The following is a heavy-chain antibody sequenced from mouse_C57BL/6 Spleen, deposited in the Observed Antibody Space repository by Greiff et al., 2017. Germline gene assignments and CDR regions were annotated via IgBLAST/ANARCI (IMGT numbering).Heavy chain of an antibody. Sequence: VQLQQPGAELVRPGSSVKLSCKASGYTFTSYWMHWVKQRPIQGLEWIGNIDPSDSETHYNQKFKDKATLTVDKSSSTAYMQLSSLTSEDSAVYYCARLYGSSPHYAMDYWGQGTSVTVSS. V-gene: IGHV1-52*01. CDR1: GYTFTSYW. CDR2: IDPSDSET. J-gene: IGHJ4*01. CDR3: ARLYGSSPHYAMDY. D-gene: IGHD1-1*01.